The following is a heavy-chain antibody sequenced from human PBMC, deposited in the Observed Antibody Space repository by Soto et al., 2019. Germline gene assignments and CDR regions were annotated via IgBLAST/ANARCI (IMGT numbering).Heavy chain of an antibody. D-gene: IGHD3-3*01. CDR2: INPNSGGT. CDR1: GYTFTGYC. CDR3: ARDGRNDFWTGLNWFDP. V-gene: IGHV1-2*02. J-gene: IGHJ5*02. Sequence: ASMKVSWNASGYTFTGYCMHWVRQAPGQGLEWMGWINPNSGGTNYAQKLQGRVTMTTDTSTSTAYMELRSLRSDDTAVYYCARDGRNDFWTGLNWFDPWGQGTLVTVSS.